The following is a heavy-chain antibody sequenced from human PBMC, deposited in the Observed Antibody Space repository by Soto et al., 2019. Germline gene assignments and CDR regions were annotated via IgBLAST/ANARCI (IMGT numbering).Heavy chain of an antibody. CDR3: ARDRYYYGSGSYPSSSYGMDV. Sequence: QVQLVESGGGLVKPGGSLRLSCAASGFTFSDYYMSWIRQAPGKGLEWVSYISSSGSTIYYADSVKGRFTISRDNAKNSLYRQMNSLRAEDKAVYYCARDRYYYGSGSYPSSSYGMDVWGQGTTVTVSS. V-gene: IGHV3-11*01. J-gene: IGHJ6*02. D-gene: IGHD3-10*01. CDR2: ISSSGSTI. CDR1: GFTFSDYY.